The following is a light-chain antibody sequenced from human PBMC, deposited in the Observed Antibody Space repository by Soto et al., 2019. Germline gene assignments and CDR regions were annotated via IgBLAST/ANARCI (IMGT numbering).Light chain of an antibody. CDR1: QSVGSA. J-gene: IGKJ4*01. CDR3: QQYNNWPLT. V-gene: IGKV3D-15*01. CDR2: GAS. Sequence: THSPASLSVSAGQAATLSCRASQSVGSAFGWYQQIPGQAPRLLIFGASTRATGTPARFSGSGSETEFTLTISSLQSEDSAVYYCQQYNNWPLTFGGGSNVDVK.